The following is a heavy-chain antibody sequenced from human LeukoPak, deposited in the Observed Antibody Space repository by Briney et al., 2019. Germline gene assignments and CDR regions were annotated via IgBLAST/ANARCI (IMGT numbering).Heavy chain of an antibody. D-gene: IGHD3-22*01. V-gene: IGHV4-59*01. CDR1: GGSISSYY. J-gene: IGHJ4*02. CDR2: IYYSGST. CDR3: ARAPTYYYDSSGDFFDY. Sequence: SETLSLTCTVSGGSISSYYWSWIRQPPGKGLEWIGYIYYSGSTNYNPSLKSRVTISVDTSKSQFSLKLSSVTAADTAVYYCARAPTYYYDSSGDFFDYWGQGTLVTVSS.